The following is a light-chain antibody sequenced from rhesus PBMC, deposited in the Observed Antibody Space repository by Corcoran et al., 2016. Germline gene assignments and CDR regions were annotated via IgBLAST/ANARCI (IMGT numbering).Light chain of an antibody. CDR1: QSVSSY. CDR2: GAS. Sequence: EIVMTQSPTTWSLSPGESATLSCRASQSVSSYLVWYQKKPGKPHSPLIYGASSRATGIPDRFSGSGSGTDFSLTISSLDPEDFAVDYCQETSDFFTCGPGTTLDIK. J-gene: IGKJ3*01. CDR3: QETSDFFT. V-gene: IGKV3-31*02.